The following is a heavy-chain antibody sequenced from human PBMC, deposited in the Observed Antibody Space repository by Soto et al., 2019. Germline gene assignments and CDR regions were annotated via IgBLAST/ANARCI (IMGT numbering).Heavy chain of an antibody. J-gene: IGHJ4*02. CDR1: GFTFSSYA. CDR3: ARDRLDGRLDTAMVLDY. D-gene: IGHD5-18*01. V-gene: IGHV3-30-3*01. Sequence: QVQLVESGGGVVQPGRSLRLSCAASGFTFSSYAMHLVRQAPGKGLEWVAVISYDGSNKYYADSVKGRFTISRDNSKNTLYLQMNSLRAEDTAVYYCARDRLDGRLDTAMVLDYWGQGTLVPVSS. CDR2: ISYDGSNK.